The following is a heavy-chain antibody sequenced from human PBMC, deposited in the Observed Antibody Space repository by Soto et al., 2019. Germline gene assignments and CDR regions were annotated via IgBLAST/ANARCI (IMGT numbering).Heavy chain of an antibody. J-gene: IGHJ6*02. Sequence: ASVKVSCKASGYTFTSYAMHWVRQAPGQRLEWMGWINAGNGNTKYSQKFQGRVTITRDTSASTAYMELSSLRSEDTAVYYCARKVPAGAASYYYGMDVWGQGTTVTVSS. CDR2: INAGNGNT. CDR3: ARKVPAGAASYYYGMDV. D-gene: IGHD6-13*01. CDR1: GYTFTSYA. V-gene: IGHV1-3*01.